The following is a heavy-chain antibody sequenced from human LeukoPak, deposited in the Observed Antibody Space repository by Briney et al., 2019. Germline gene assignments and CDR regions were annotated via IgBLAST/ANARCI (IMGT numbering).Heavy chain of an antibody. CDR2: ISGSSTYI. D-gene: IGHD1-26*01. CDR1: AFTFSYYW. Sequence: PGGSLRLSCAASAFTFSYYWMNWVRQAPGKGLEWVSSISGSSTYIYYADSVRGRFTISRDNAKNSLFLHMNSLRAEDTAVYYCAREVGATDDYWGQGTLVTASS. V-gene: IGHV3-21*01. CDR3: AREVGATDDY. J-gene: IGHJ4*02.